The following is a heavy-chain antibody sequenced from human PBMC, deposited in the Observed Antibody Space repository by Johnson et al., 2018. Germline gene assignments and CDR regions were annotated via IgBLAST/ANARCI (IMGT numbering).Heavy chain of an antibody. CDR1: GFTFSSYG. J-gene: IGHJ6*03. V-gene: IGHV3-13*01. D-gene: IGHD3-10*01. CDR2: IGTAGDT. Sequence: VQLVESGGGVVQPGRSLRLSCAASGFTFSSYGMHWVRQGTGKGLEWVSGIGTAGDTYYPGSVKGRFTISRENAKNSLYLQMNSLRAGDTAVYYCARGGPITMVRYYYMDVWGKGTTFTVSS. CDR3: ARGGPITMVRYYYMDV.